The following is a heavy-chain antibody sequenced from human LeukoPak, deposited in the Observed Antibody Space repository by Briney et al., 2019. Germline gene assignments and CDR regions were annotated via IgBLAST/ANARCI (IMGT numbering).Heavy chain of an antibody. CDR3: ARVFRAEQHLGTGHYYYMDV. V-gene: IGHV3-48*04. CDR1: GFTFSSYS. Sequence: GGSLRLSCAASGFTFSSYSMNWVRQAPGKGLEWVSYISSSSSTIYYADSVKGRFTISRDNDKNSLYLKMNSLRAEDTAVYYCARVFRAEQHLGTGHYYYMDVWGKGTTVTVSS. D-gene: IGHD6-13*01. J-gene: IGHJ6*03. CDR2: ISSSSSTI.